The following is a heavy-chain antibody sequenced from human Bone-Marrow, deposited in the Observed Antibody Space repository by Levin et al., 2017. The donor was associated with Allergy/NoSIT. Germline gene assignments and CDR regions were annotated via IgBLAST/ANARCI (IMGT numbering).Heavy chain of an antibody. V-gene: IGHV3-23*01. Sequence: GGSLRLSCAASGFTFSNFAMSWVRQAPGKGLEWVSAISGSGTGTYYADSVKGRFTMSRDNSNNTLYLQMSSLRAEDTALYYCAKTRNHLYDSSGDPDDACDVWGQGTRVTVSS. D-gene: IGHD3-22*01. CDR1: GFTFSNFA. J-gene: IGHJ3*01. CDR2: ISGSGTGT. CDR3: AKTRNHLYDSSGDPDDACDV.